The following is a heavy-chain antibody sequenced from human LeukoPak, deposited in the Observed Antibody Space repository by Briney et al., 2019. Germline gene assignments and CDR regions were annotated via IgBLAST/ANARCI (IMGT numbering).Heavy chain of an antibody. CDR3: ARDLGYCTSITCYGPGGSFDM. CDR2: IYTGGTT. J-gene: IGHJ3*02. D-gene: IGHD2-2*01. V-gene: IGHV3-66*01. CDR1: GLTVSSNY. Sequence: GGSLRLSCAASGLTVSSNYMSWVRQAPGKGLEWVSVIYTGGTTYYAVSVKARFTFSRDNSKNTLYLQMNSLRAEDTAVYYCARDLGYCTSITCYGPGGSFDMWGRGTMVTVSS.